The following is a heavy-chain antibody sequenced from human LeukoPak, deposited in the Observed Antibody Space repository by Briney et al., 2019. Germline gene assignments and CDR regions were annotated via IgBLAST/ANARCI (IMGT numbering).Heavy chain of an antibody. CDR1: GFTFSSYG. V-gene: IGHV3-23*01. CDR2: ISGSGGST. D-gene: IGHD3-10*02. Sequence: GGSLRLSCAASGFTFSSYGMSWVRQAPGKGLEWVSGISGSGGSTYYADSVRGGFTISRDNSKNTLYLQVDSLRAEDTAVYYCAELGITMIGGVWGKGTTVTISS. CDR3: AELGITMIGGV. J-gene: IGHJ6*04.